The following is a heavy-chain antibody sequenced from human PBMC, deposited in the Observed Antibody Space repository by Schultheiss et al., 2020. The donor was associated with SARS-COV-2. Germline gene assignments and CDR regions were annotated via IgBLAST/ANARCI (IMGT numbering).Heavy chain of an antibody. V-gene: IGHV2-70*11. D-gene: IGHD4-17*01. Sequence: SGPTLVKPTQTLTLTCTFSGFSLSTSGMCVSWIRQPPGKALEWLARIDWDDDKYYSTSLKTRLTISKDTSKNQVVLTMTNMDPVDTATYYCARIGGLREDYCYYDGMDVWGQGTTVTVSS. CDR1: GFSLSTSGMC. J-gene: IGHJ6*02. CDR3: ARIGGLREDYCYYDGMDV. CDR2: IDWDDDK.